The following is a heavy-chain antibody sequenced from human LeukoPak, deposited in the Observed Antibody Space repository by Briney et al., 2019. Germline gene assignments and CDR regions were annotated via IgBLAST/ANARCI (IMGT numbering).Heavy chain of an antibody. CDR1: GFTFSSYS. CDR3: ASPRGSRWHEALDY. D-gene: IGHD6-13*01. CDR2: ISSSSSTI. J-gene: IGHJ4*02. Sequence: GGSLRLSCAASGFTFSSYSMNWVRQAPGKGLEWVSYISSSSSTIYYADSVKGRFTISRDNPKNTLYLQMNSLRAEDTAVYYCASPRGSRWHEALDYWGQGTLVTVSS. V-gene: IGHV3-48*01.